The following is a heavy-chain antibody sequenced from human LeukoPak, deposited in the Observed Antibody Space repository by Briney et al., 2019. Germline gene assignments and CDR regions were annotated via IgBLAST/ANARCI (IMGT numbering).Heavy chain of an antibody. CDR1: GGTFSNYA. CDR3: ARASDHYDTSGFYPLY. J-gene: IGHJ4*02. Sequence: ASVKVSCKASGGTFSNYAINWVRQAPGQGLEWMGRIIPVLDVTNYAQNFQGRVTITADKSTSTAYLELSSLRSEDTAVYYCARASDHYDTSGFYPLYWGQGTMVTVSS. V-gene: IGHV1-69*04. D-gene: IGHD3-22*01. CDR2: IIPVLDVT.